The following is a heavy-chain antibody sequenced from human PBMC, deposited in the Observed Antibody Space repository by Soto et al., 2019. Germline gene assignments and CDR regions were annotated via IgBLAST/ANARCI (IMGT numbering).Heavy chain of an antibody. V-gene: IGHV1-69*13. J-gene: IGHJ4*02. CDR2: IVPMNGSP. CDR1: GGMFYSSA. CDR3: ARVGGSSFNY. D-gene: IGHD6-6*01. Sequence: SVKVSCKASGGMFYSSAINWVRQAPGQGLEWMGGIVPMNGSPKYAQGFQGRVTITADGSATTVYMDLSGLKSEDTAVYYCARVGGSSFNYWGQGTLVTVSS.